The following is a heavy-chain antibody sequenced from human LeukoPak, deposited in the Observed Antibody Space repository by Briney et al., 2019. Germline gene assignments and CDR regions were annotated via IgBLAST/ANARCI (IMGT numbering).Heavy chain of an antibody. CDR1: GYTLTELS. CDR2: FDPEDGET. Sequence: GASVKVSCKVSGYTLTELSMHWVRQAPGKGLEWMGGFDPEDGETIYAQKFQGRVTMTRDMSTSTVYMELSSLRSEDTAVYYCARDPEIGYWGQGTLVTVSS. D-gene: IGHD3-16*01. V-gene: IGHV1-24*01. J-gene: IGHJ4*02. CDR3: ARDPEIGY.